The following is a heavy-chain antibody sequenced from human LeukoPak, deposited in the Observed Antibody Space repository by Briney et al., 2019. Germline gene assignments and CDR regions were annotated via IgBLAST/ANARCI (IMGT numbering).Heavy chain of an antibody. CDR3: ARCPIDSYGYGSYYYYYYMDV. CDR1: GFTFSTYL. V-gene: IGHV3-74*01. Sequence: PGGSLRLSCAASGFTFSTYLMHWVRQAPGKGLVWVSRIHGDGISTTYADSVKGRFTISRDNAKNSLYLQMNSLRAEDTAVYYCARCPIDSYGYGSYYYYYYMDVWGKGTTVTVSS. CDR2: IHGDGIST. J-gene: IGHJ6*03. D-gene: IGHD5-18*01.